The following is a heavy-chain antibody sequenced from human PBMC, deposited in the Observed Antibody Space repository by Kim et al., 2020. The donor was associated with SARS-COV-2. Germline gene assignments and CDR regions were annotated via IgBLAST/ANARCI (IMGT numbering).Heavy chain of an antibody. J-gene: IGHJ4*02. D-gene: IGHD6-19*01. CDR3: ARGAALIAVPKKNFDY. Sequence: ASVKVSCKASGFTFTNYFMHWVRQAPGQGLEWMGTINPSGVFTLFTQKYQGRVIITKDTSTSTAYMEVSSLRSEDTAVYYCARGAALIAVPKKNFDYWGQGTLVTVSS. V-gene: IGHV1-46*01. CDR1: GFTFTNYF. CDR2: INPSGVFT.